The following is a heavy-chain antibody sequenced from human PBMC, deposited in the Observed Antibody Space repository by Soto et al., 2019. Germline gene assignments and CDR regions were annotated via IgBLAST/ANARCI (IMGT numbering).Heavy chain of an antibody. J-gene: IGHJ4*02. CDR2: ISYDGVNK. Sequence: QVQLVESGGGVVQPGRSLRLSCAASGFTFSTYGMHWVRQAPGKGLEWVAVISYDGVNKDYADSVKGRFTISRDNSKNTLYLQMNSLRAEDTAVYYCAKSVYNWNDGFFDYWGQGTLVTVSS. CDR3: AKSVYNWNDGFFDY. CDR1: GFTFSTYG. D-gene: IGHD1-1*01. V-gene: IGHV3-30*18.